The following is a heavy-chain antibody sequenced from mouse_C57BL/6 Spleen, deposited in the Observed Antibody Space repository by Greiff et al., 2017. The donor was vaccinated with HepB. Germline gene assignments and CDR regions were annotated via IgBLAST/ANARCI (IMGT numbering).Heavy chain of an antibody. CDR1: GYTFTSYW. CDR2: IDPSDSYT. D-gene: IGHD2-4*01. Sequence: QVQLQQPGAELVMPGASVKLSCKASGYTFTSYWMHWVKQRPGQGLEWIGEIDPSDSYTNYNQKFKGKSTLTVDKSSSTADMQLSSLTSEDSAVYYCARYGGLRRGTWFAYWGQGTLVTVSA. J-gene: IGHJ3*01. CDR3: ARYGGLRRGTWFAY. V-gene: IGHV1-69*01.